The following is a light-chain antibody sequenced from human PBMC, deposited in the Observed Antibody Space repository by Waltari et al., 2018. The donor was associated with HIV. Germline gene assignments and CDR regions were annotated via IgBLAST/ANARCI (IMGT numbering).Light chain of an antibody. CDR3: QRFNSFPST. V-gene: IGKV1-5*03. CDR2: KAS. CDR1: PCISSW. J-gene: IGKJ5*01. Sequence: DIQMTQSPSTLSASVGDRVTITCRASPCISSWVAWYQQKPGKAPKLLIYKASSLESGVPARFSVSGTGTEFTLTISSLQPDGFATYYCQRFNSFPSTFGQGTRLEI.